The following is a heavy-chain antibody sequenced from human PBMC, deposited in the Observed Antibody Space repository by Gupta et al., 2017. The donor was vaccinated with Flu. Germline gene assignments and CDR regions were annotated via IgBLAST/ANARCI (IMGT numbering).Heavy chain of an antibody. CDR1: GDSVSTRDYY. CDR2: IYSNGGA. D-gene: IGHD3-9*01. CDR3: ARSTIAAHPYHDV. Sequence: QVRLQESGPGLVKPSGTLSLTCNVSGDSVSTRDYYWSWIRQPGGKGLEWIGRIYSNGGATYNPSLQSRVTILLDTSKNQFSLNLHSVAPSESAVYFCARSTIAAHPYHDVGGLGSLVTVSS. J-gene: IGHJ4*02. V-gene: IGHV4-61*02.